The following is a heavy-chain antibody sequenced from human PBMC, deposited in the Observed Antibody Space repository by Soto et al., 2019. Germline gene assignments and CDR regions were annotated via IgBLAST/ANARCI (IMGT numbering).Heavy chain of an antibody. D-gene: IGHD6-19*01. Sequence: QVQLVQSGAEVKKPGSSVKVSCKASGGTFSSYTISWVRQAPGQGLEWMGRIIPILGIANYAQKFQGRVTITADKSTSTAYMELSSLRSEDTAVYYCAMADRAGVAGNSTYWYFDLWGRGTLVTVSS. CDR3: AMADRAGVAGNSTYWYFDL. CDR1: GGTFSSYT. J-gene: IGHJ2*01. CDR2: IIPILGIA. V-gene: IGHV1-69*02.